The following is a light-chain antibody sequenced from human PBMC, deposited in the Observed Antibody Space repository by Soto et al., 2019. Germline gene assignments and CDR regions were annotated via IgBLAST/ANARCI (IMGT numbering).Light chain of an antibody. V-gene: IGKV3-15*01. J-gene: IGKJ4*01. CDR2: GAS. CDR1: QSISTY. Sequence: IVMTQSPATLSVSPGERDTLSCRASQSISTYLAWYQQKPGQAPRLLIFGASTRATGIPARFSGSGSGSEFTLTISSLQSEDFAVYSCQQYNNWPLVTFGGGTKVEIK. CDR3: QQYNNWPLVT.